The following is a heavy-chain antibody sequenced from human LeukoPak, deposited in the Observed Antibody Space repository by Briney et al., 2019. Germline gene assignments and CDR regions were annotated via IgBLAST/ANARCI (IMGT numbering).Heavy chain of an antibody. CDR1: RFTFSNYG. J-gene: IGHJ4*02. CDR3: ARGHGGSSSHRYSDY. CDR2: ISYDGSNK. V-gene: IGHV3-30*03. D-gene: IGHD6-6*01. Sequence: GGSLRLSCAASRFTFSNYGMHWVRQAPGKGLEWVAIISYDGSNKYYADSVKGRFTISRDNSKSTLYFQMNSLRAEDTAVYYCARGHGGSSSHRYSDYWGQGTQVTVSS.